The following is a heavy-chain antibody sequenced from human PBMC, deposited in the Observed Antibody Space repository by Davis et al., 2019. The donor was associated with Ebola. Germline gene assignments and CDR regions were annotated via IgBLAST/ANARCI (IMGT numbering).Heavy chain of an antibody. CDR1: GFTFSDYY. V-gene: IGHV3-11*01. CDR3: ARDFWVLGIVVTAGFG. D-gene: IGHD2-21*01. J-gene: IGHJ4*02. CDR2: ISSSGSTI. Sequence: GGSLRLSCAASGFTFSDYYMSWIRQAPGKGLEWVSYISSSGSTIYYADSVKGRFTISRDNAKNSLYLQMNSLRAEDTAVYYCARDFWVLGIVVTAGFGWGQGTLVTVSS.